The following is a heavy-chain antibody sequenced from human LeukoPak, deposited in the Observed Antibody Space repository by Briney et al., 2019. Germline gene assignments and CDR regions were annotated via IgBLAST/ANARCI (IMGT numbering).Heavy chain of an antibody. CDR1: GGSISSYY. V-gene: IGHV4-59*01. CDR2: IYYSGST. J-gene: IGHJ3*02. D-gene: IGHD2-15*01. CDR3: ARARGPRAFDI. Sequence: SETLSLTCTVSGGSISSYYWSWIRQPPGKGLEWIGYIYYSGSTNYNPSLKSRVTISVDASKNQFSLKLGSVTAADTAVYYCARARGPRAFDIWGQGTMVTVSS.